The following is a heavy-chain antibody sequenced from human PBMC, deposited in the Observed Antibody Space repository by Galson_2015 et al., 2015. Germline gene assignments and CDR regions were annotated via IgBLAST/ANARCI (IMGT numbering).Heavy chain of an antibody. CDR2: IKTNTGNP. Sequence: SAKVSCKASGYSFSSYAMNWGRQPPGQGLEWMGWIKTNTGNPTYAKGYTGRVVSSLDTAVSTAYLQINSLKAEDSAVYYCQRQDRDKRLGDFDLWGRGTLVTVSS. CDR3: QRQDRDKRLGDFDL. CDR1: GYSFSSYA. D-gene: IGHD7-27*01. J-gene: IGHJ2*01. V-gene: IGHV7-4-1*02.